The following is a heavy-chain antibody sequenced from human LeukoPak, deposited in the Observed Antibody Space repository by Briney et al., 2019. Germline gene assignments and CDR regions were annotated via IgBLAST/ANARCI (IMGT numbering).Heavy chain of an antibody. Sequence: PGGSLRLSCAASGFTFSSYAMSWVRQAPGKGLEWVSAISGSGGRTYYADSVKGRFTISRDNSKNTLYLQMNSLRADDRAVYYFAKWARVSYGSYWGQGTLVTVST. J-gene: IGHJ4*02. CDR1: GFTFSSYA. D-gene: IGHD5-18*01. CDR3: AKWARVSYGSY. V-gene: IGHV3-23*01. CDR2: ISGSGGRT.